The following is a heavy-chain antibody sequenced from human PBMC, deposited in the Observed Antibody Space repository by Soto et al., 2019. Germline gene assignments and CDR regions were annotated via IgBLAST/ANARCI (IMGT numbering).Heavy chain of an antibody. CDR1: GFTFSSDA. D-gene: IGHD3-16*01. V-gene: IGHV3-23*01. CDR3: AIVYSNWGTVFAFAI. CDR2: ISGSGGST. Sequence: PGGSLRSSCAASGFTFSSDAMSWVRQAPGKGLEWVSAISGSGGSTYYADSVKGRFTISRDNSKNTLYLQMNSLRAEDTAVYYCAIVYSNWGTVFAFAIWGQGTMVTVSS. J-gene: IGHJ3*02.